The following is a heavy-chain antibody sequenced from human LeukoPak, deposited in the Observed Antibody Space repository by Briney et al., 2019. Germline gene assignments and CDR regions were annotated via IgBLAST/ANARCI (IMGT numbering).Heavy chain of an antibody. CDR2: IYYSGST. Sequence: SETLSLTCTVSGGSISSSSYYWGWIRQPPGTGLEWIGSIYYSGSTYYNPSLKSRVTISADTSKNQFSLKLSSVTAADTAVYYCANAYGDYRYYFGYWGQGTLVTVSS. CDR3: ANAYGDYRYYFGY. CDR1: GGSISSSSYY. J-gene: IGHJ4*02. V-gene: IGHV4-39*01. D-gene: IGHD4-17*01.